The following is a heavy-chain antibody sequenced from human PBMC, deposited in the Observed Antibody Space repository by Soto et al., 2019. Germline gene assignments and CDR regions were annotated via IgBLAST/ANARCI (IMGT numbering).Heavy chain of an antibody. J-gene: IGHJ5*02. CDR3: AIEQQGEQFDP. CDR1: GGSICSGDYY. Sequence: QVQLQESGPGVVKPSQTLSLTCTVSGGSICSGDYYWSWSLQPSGKGLEWIGYIYWRGSTYYKPAIKSLVTISVDTSTDTFFLNLSSVTAADTAVYYCAIEQQGEQFDPSCQGTLVTVSS. CDR2: IYWRGST. V-gene: IGHV4-30-4*01. D-gene: IGHD6-13*01.